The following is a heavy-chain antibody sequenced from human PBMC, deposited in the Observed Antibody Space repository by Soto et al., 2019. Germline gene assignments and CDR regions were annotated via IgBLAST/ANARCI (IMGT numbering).Heavy chain of an antibody. CDR1: GDSVSSGDYY. Sequence: SETLSLTCTVSGDSVSSGDYYWSWIRQSPGKGLEWIAYVYYNGIKHYNPSLRSRVVISLDASKNQFFLNLTSVTAADAAVYSCARGIQEGFAHWGQGTLVIVSS. J-gene: IGHJ1*01. CDR2: VYYNGIK. CDR3: ARGIQEGFAH. D-gene: IGHD5-18*01. V-gene: IGHV4-30-4*01.